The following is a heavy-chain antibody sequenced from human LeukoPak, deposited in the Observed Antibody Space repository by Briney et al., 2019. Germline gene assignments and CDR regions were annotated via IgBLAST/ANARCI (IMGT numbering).Heavy chain of an antibody. V-gene: IGHV3-21*01. CDR1: GFTFSNYD. CDR2: ISATTIYT. Sequence: GGSLRLSCTASGFTFSNYDMTWVRQAPGKGLEWVSSISATTIYTFSADSVRGRFTISRDNVENSLYLQMNNLRGEDTGVYFCARSGLGRDAYNSFDFGGQGTLVTVSS. D-gene: IGHD5-24*01. CDR3: ARSGLGRDAYNSFDF. J-gene: IGHJ4*02.